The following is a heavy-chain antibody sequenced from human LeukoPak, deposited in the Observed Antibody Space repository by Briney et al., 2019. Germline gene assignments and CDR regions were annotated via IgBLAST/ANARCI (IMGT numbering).Heavy chain of an antibody. CDR1: GGSISSADYY. D-gene: IGHD3-22*01. CDR2: IYYSGNT. CDR3: ARATITMAVGVPADAFDI. J-gene: IGHJ3*02. V-gene: IGHV4-30-4*08. Sequence: SQTLSLTCTVSGGSISSADYYWSWIRQPPGKGLEWVGYIYYSGNTYYNPSLKSRVTISVDRSKNQFSLKQSSVTAADTAVYYCARATITMAVGVPADAFDIWGQGTMVTVSS.